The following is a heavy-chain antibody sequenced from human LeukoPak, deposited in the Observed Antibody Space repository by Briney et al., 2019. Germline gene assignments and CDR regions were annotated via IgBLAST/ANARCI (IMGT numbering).Heavy chain of an antibody. CDR3: AKDSKYYDSSGYYFDY. D-gene: IGHD3-22*01. CDR2: ISGSGGSS. V-gene: IGHV3-23*01. J-gene: IGHJ4*02. CDR1: GFTFSSYA. Sequence: GGSLRLSCAAPGFTFSSYAMSWVRQAPGKGLEWVSAISGSGGSSYYADSVKGRFTISRDNSKNTLYLQMNSLRAEDTAVYYCAKDSKYYDSSGYYFDYWGQGALVTVSS.